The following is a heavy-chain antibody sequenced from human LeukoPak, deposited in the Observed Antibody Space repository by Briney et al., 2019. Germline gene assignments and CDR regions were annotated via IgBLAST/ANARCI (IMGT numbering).Heavy chain of an antibody. D-gene: IGHD1-26*01. CDR1: GGTFSSYA. Sequence: ASVKVSCKASGGTFSSYAISWVRQAPGQGLEWMGGIIPIFGTANYAQKFQGRVTITADESTSTAYMELSSLRSEDTAVYYCARGREVGAIGPLDYWGQGTLVTVSS. CDR3: ARGREVGAIGPLDY. CDR2: IIPIFGTA. V-gene: IGHV1-69*01. J-gene: IGHJ4*02.